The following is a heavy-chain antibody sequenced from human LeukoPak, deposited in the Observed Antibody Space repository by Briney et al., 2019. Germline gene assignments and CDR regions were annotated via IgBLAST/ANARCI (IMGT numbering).Heavy chain of an antibody. CDR2: ISSSSSYI. CDR3: AAERNTMVRGVTPDY. CDR1: GFTFSSYS. V-gene: IGHV3-21*01. D-gene: IGHD3-10*01. Sequence: GGSLGLSCAASGFTFSSYSMNWVRQAPGKGLESVSSISSSSSYIYYADSVKGRFTISRDNAKNSLYLQMNSLRAEDTAVYYCAAERNTMVRGVTPDYWGQGTLVTVSS. J-gene: IGHJ4*02.